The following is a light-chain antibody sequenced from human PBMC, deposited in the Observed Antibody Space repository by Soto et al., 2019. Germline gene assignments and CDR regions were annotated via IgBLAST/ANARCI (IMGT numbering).Light chain of an antibody. V-gene: IGKV3-11*01. CDR2: DAS. Sequence: EIVLTQSPATLSVSPGERATLSCRASQSVSTYLAWYQQKPGLAPRLLIYDASNRATGIPDRFRGSGSGTDFTLTISSLEPEDFAVYYCQQRSTWPLITFGQGTRLEIK. CDR3: QQRSTWPLIT. J-gene: IGKJ5*01. CDR1: QSVSTY.